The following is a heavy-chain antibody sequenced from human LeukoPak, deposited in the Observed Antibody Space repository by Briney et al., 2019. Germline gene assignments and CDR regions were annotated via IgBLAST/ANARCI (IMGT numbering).Heavy chain of an antibody. J-gene: IGHJ4*02. CDR2: ISGSGGST. D-gene: IGHD2-15*01. V-gene: IGHV3-23*01. Sequence: PGGSLRLSCAASGFTFSSYAMSWVRQAPGKGLEWVSAISGSGGSTYYADSVKGRFTISRDNSKNTLYLQTNSLRAEDTAVYYCAQDLPSGLRMVAAPSDYWGQGTLVTVSS. CDR3: AQDLPSGLRMVAAPSDY. CDR1: GFTFSSYA.